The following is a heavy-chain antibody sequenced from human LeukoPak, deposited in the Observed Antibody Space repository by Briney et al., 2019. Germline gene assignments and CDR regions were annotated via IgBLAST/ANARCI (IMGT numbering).Heavy chain of an antibody. V-gene: IGHV1-24*01. J-gene: IGHJ4*02. CDR1: GYTLTEIS. Sequence: GASVKVSCKVSGYTLTEISLHWVRQAPGKGLEWMGGFDREDGETMYAQKFQGRVTMTEDTSTDTAFMELSSLRSEDTAVYYCATVGYSCGAFDYWGQGTLVIVSS. D-gene: IGHD5-18*01. CDR3: ATVGYSCGAFDY. CDR2: FDREDGET.